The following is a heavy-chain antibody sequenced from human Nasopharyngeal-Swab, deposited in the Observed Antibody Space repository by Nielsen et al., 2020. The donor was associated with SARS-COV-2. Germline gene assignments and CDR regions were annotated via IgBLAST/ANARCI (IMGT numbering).Heavy chain of an antibody. V-gene: IGHV3-7*02. CDR2: IKQDGSEK. CDR3: TTVLGYDYVWGSYRTDEIYYYYGMDV. CDR1: GFTFSSYW. J-gene: IGHJ6*02. Sequence: GGSLRLSCAASGFTFSSYWMSWVRQAPGKGLEWVANIKQDGSEKYYVDSVKGRFTISRDNAKNSLYLQMNSLRAEDTAVYYCTTVLGYDYVWGSYRTDEIYYYYGMDVWGQGTTVTVSS. D-gene: IGHD3-16*02.